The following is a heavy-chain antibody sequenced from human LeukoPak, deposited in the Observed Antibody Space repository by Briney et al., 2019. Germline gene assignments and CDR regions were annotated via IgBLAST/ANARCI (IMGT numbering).Heavy chain of an antibody. D-gene: IGHD3-16*02. CDR2: IKLDGSEK. V-gene: IGHV3-7*01. CDR3: ARDFFAFGGVIALLDY. J-gene: IGHJ4*02. Sequence: GGPLRLSCAASGFTFSSYWMSWVRQAPGKGLEWVANIKLDGSEKYYVDSVKGRFTISRDNAKKSLYLQMNSLRDEDTAVYYCARDFFAFGGVIALLDYWGQGTLVTVSS. CDR1: GFTFSSYW.